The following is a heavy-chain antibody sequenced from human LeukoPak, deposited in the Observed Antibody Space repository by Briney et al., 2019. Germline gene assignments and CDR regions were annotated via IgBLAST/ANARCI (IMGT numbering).Heavy chain of an antibody. D-gene: IGHD2-2*01. CDR1: GYTFTGYY. Sequence: GAAVTVSCTASGYTFTGYYMHWVRQAPGQGLEWMGWINPNSGGTNYAQKFQGRVTMTRDTAISTAYMELSRLRSDDTAVSYCARGGSIPLVPAAKDHWGQGTLVTVSS. CDR2: INPNSGGT. V-gene: IGHV1-2*02. CDR3: ARGGSIPLVPAAKDH. J-gene: IGHJ4*02.